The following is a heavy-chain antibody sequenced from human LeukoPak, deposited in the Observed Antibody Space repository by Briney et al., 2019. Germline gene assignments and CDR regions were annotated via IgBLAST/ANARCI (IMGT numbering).Heavy chain of an antibody. V-gene: IGHV1-8*01. CDR3: TRVYSGRRHN. CDR1: GYTLTSCV. D-gene: IGHD6-19*01. CDR2: MNPNSGNT. J-gene: IGHJ4*02. Sequence: VASVPVPHKPSGYTLTSCVTHGVGQATGQGLEWMGWMNPNSGNTGYGQSFQGRITMTRDISIGTAYMELSNLTSEDTAIYYCTRVYSGRRHNWGQGTLVTVSA.